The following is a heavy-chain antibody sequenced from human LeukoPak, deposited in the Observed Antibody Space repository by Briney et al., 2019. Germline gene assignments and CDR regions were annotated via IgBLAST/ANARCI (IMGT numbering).Heavy chain of an antibody. CDR3: ARSIGLTGGGVDV. D-gene: IGHD3-9*01. Sequence: GGSLRLSCAASGFTFSDYNMNCVRQAPGKGLEWVSYITNGGSTIHHADSVKGRFTISRDNAKKTLYLQMNSLRAEDTAVYYCARSIGLTGGGVDVWGQGTTVTVSS. CDR2: ITNGGSTI. J-gene: IGHJ6*02. CDR1: GFTFSDYN. V-gene: IGHV3-11*01.